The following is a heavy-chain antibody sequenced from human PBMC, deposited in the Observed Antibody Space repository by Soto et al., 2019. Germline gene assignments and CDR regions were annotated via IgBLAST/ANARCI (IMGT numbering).Heavy chain of an antibody. CDR1: GYSFTSYW. CDR2: IDPSDSYT. J-gene: IGHJ5*02. Sequence: GESLKISCKGSGYSFTSYWISWVRQMPGKGLEWMGRIDPSDSYTNYSPSFQGHVTISADKSISTAYLQWSSLKASDTAMYYCATLNYYYGSGSYSPPYNWFNPWGQGTLVPVS. D-gene: IGHD3-10*01. V-gene: IGHV5-10-1*01. CDR3: ATLNYYYGSGSYSPPYNWFNP.